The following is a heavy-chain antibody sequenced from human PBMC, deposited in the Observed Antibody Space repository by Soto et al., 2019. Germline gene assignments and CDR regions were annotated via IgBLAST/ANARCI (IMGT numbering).Heavy chain of an antibody. CDR3: ARIQSLSVTTVTPLFDY. CDR1: GGTFSRYT. V-gene: IGHV1-69*02. J-gene: IGHJ4*02. D-gene: IGHD4-17*01. Sequence: QVQLVQSGAEVEKPGSSVKVSCKASGGTFSRYTISWVRQAPGQGLEWMGRIIPILGIANYAQKFQGRVTSTADNSTREDYMELRRLSSAATAVYYCARIQSLSVTTVTPLFDYWGQVPLVTVSS. CDR2: IIPILGIA.